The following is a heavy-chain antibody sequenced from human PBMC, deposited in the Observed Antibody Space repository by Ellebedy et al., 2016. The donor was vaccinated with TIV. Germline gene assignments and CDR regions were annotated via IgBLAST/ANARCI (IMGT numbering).Heavy chain of an antibody. CDR2: INWNSGHI. J-gene: IGHJ4*02. D-gene: IGHD3-22*01. Sequence: SLKISCVMSGFRFDAYAMHWVRQRAGKGAEWVSSINWNSGHIDYADSVKGRFTISRDNATNTLYLQMNSLRAEDTALYFCARDRSISGYAMYYFDSWGRGTPVIVSS. CDR1: GFRFDAYA. CDR3: ARDRSISGYAMYYFDS. V-gene: IGHV3-9*01.